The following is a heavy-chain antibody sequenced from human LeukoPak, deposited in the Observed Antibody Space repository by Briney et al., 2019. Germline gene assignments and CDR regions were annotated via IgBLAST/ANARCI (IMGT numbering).Heavy chain of an antibody. D-gene: IGHD3-10*01. J-gene: IGHJ4*02. CDR1: GGAISRGDYY. CDR2: IYYSGST. Sequence: TLSLPCTVSGGAISRGDYYWSWIRQPPGKGLEWIRYIYYSGSTYYNPSLKSRVTISVDTSKKQISLKLNSVTAADTAVYYCARDYYGSGSYWTWGQGTLVTVSS. V-gene: IGHV4-30-4*01. CDR3: ARDYYGSGSYWT.